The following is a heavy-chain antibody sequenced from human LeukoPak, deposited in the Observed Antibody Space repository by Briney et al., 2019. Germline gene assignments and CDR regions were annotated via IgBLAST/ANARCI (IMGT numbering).Heavy chain of an antibody. J-gene: IGHJ3*01. CDR3: ANGVAFGETKGSASVL. CDR1: GFTFSRYW. CDR2: INQDGSGQ. V-gene: IGHV3-7*01. Sequence: GGSLRLSCAASGFTFSRYWMNWVRQAPGERLEWVANINQDGSGQFYLDSVRGRFTISRDSAKNLLSLEMNNLRADDSALYYCANGVAFGETKGSASVLWGRGTRVTVSS. D-gene: IGHD3-16*01.